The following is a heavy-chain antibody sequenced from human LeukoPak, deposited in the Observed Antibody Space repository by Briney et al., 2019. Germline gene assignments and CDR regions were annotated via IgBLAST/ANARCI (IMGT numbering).Heavy chain of an antibody. CDR3: ARDLSSATLVRKNFDS. CDR2: ISSGSTYI. J-gene: IGHJ4*02. CDR1: GFTFSSYA. V-gene: IGHV3-21*01. Sequence: GGSLRLSCAASGFTFSSYAMSWVRQAPGKGLEWVSSISSGSTYIYYADSVKGRFTISRDNAKNSLFLQMSSLRAEDTAIYYCARDLSSATLVRKNFDSWGQGTLVTVSS. D-gene: IGHD4-23*01.